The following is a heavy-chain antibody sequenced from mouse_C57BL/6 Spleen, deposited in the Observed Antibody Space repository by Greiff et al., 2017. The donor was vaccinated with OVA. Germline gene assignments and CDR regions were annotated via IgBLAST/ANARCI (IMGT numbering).Heavy chain of an antibody. D-gene: IGHD1-1*01. J-gene: IGHJ3*01. CDR1: GYTFTSYW. CDR2: INPSSGYP. CDR3: ARDYGSSHPFAY. Sequence: VQGVESGAELAKPGASVKLSCKASGYTFTSYWMHWVKQRPGQGLEWIGYINPSSGYPKYNQKFKDKATLTADKSSSTAYMQLSSLTYEDSAVYYCARDYGSSHPFAYWGQGTLVTVSA. V-gene: IGHV1-7*01.